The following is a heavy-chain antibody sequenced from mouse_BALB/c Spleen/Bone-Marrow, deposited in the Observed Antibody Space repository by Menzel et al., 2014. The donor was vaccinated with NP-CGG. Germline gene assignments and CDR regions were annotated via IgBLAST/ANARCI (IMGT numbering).Heavy chain of an antibody. CDR2: ISNGGGST. V-gene: IGHV5-12*02. CDR1: GFTFSDYY. Sequence: EVQLAESGGGLVQPGGSLKLSCATSGFTFSDYYMYWVRQTPEKRLEWVAYISNGGGSTYYPDTVKGRFTISRDNAKNTLYLQMSRLKSEDTAMYYCARHSDYDYFDYWGQGTTLTVSS. CDR3: ARHSDYDYFDY. D-gene: IGHD2-4*01. J-gene: IGHJ2*01.